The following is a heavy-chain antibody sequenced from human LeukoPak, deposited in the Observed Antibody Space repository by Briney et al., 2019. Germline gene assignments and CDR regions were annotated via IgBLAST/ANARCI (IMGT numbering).Heavy chain of an antibody. D-gene: IGHD3-3*01. Sequence: SSETLSLTCTVSGGPISSTIYYWSWIRQPPGKGLEWIGYIYYSGSTNYNPSLKSRVTISVDTSKNQFSLKLSSVTAADTAVYYCARLKADPYDFWSGYYHLDYWGQGTLVTVSS. CDR2: IYYSGST. CDR3: ARLKADPYDFWSGYYHLDY. CDR1: GGPISSTIYY. V-gene: IGHV4-61*05. J-gene: IGHJ4*02.